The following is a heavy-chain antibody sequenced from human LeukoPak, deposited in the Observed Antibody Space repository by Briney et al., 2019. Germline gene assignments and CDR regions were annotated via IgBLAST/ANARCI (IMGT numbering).Heavy chain of an antibody. CDR1: GFTLSSYS. V-gene: IGHV3-21*01. CDR2: ISSSSSHI. CDR3: ANTILTGAL. J-gene: IGHJ4*02. Sequence: GGSLRLSCAVSGFTLSSYSMNWVRQAPGKGLEWVSSISSSSSHIYYADSVKGRFTISRDNAKNSLYLQMNSLRAEDTAVYYCANTILTGALWGQGTLVTVSS. D-gene: IGHD2-2*02.